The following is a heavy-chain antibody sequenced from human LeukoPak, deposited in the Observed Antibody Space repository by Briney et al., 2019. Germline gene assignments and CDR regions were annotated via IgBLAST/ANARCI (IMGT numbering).Heavy chain of an antibody. Sequence: GGSLRLSCAASGFNFSIHWMTWVRQAPGKGLEWVANIPDDGSETNYVDSVKGRFIISRDNAKNSLSLQMSSLREEDTALYYCARGRAAIPDWGQGTLVTVSS. CDR2: IPDDGSET. CDR1: GFNFSIHW. V-gene: IGHV3-7*01. J-gene: IGHJ1*01. CDR3: ARGRAAIPD. D-gene: IGHD2-15*01.